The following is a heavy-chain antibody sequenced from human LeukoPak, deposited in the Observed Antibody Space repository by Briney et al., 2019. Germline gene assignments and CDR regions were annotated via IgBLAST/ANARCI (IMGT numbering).Heavy chain of an antibody. CDR3: VPLDWNPPGDFDR. V-gene: IGHV3-7*01. J-gene: IGHJ4*02. D-gene: IGHD1-1*01. Sequence: GGSLRLSCAASGFTFSNYWMNWVRQAPGKGLEWVANIKEDGSDKYYVDSVKGRFTISKDNAKNSLYLQMNSLRVEDTAVYYCVPLDWNPPGDFDRWGQGTLVTVSS. CDR1: GFTFSNYW. CDR2: IKEDGSDK.